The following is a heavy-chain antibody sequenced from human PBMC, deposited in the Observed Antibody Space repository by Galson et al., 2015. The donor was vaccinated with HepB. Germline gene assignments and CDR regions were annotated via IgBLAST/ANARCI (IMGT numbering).Heavy chain of an antibody. CDR2: IKQNGNER. V-gene: IGHV3-7*01. CDR1: GFTFSSYW. CDR3: ARRTGSYFDVTLGQFDY. D-gene: IGHD1-26*01. Sequence: SLRLSCAASGFTFSSYWMSWVRQAPGKGLEWVASIKQNGNERYYVDSVKGRFTISSDNAKNSLYLQMSSLRAEDTAVYYCARRTGSYFDVTLGQFDYWGQGILVTVSS. J-gene: IGHJ4*02.